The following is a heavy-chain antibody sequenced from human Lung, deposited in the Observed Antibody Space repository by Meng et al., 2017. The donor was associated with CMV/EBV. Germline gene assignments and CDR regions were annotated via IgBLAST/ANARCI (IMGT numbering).Heavy chain of an antibody. CDR3: AKDRVRESSSWYEFDYYYGIDV. CDR2: ISGSGGST. D-gene: IGHD6-13*01. Sequence: GGSLRLSCAASGFTFSSYAMRWVRQAPGKGLEWVSAISGSGGSTYYADSVEGRFTISRDNSKNTLYLQMNSLRAEDTAVYDCAKDRVRESSSWYEFDYYYGIDVWGQGTTVTVSS. J-gene: IGHJ6*02. V-gene: IGHV3-23*01. CDR1: GFTFSSYA.